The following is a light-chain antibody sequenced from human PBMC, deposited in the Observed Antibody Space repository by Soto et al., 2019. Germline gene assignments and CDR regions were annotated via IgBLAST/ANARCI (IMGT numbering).Light chain of an antibody. CDR2: DVS. V-gene: IGLV2-14*01. J-gene: IGLJ1*01. CDR1: SSYVGGYNY. CDR3: SSYTSSSTYV. Sequence: QTVLTQPASVSLSPGPSITISCTGTSSYVGGYNYVSWYQQHPGKAPKRMIYDVSNRPSGVSNRFSGSKSGNTASLTISGLQAEDEADYYCSSYTSSSTYVFGTGTKVTVL.